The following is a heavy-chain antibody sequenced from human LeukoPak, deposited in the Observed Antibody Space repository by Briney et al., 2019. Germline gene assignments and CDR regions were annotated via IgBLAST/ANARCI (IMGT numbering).Heavy chain of an antibody. CDR3: TKATKWLAFDS. CDR1: GASTSSHF. V-gene: IGHV4-59*11. CDR2: IYIGGTT. J-gene: IGHJ4*02. D-gene: IGHD6-19*01. Sequence: SETLSLTCTVSGASTSSHFWSWMRQPPGKGLEWIGNIYIGGTTNYNPSLNSRVTMSLDTSKNQLSLQLTSVTAADTAVYYSTKATKWLAFDSWGRGTLVTVSS.